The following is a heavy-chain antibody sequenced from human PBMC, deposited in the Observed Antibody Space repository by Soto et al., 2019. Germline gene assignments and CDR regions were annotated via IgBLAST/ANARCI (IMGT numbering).Heavy chain of an antibody. CDR1: GFTFSGFD. CDR2: IGTAGDT. Sequence: EVQLVESGGNLVQPGGSLRLSCEASGFTFSGFDMHWVRQPTGKGLEWVSTIGTAGDTYYAVSVKGRLTISRDNAKNSLSLQMNSLRAGDTAVYFCARGQEVGAHFFDSWGQGTQVTVSS. CDR3: ARGQEVGAHFFDS. J-gene: IGHJ4*02. V-gene: IGHV3-13*01. D-gene: IGHD2-15*01.